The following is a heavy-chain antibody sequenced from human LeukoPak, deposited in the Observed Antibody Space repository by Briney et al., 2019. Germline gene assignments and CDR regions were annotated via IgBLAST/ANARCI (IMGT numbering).Heavy chain of an antibody. Sequence: PGGSLRLSCAASGFTFSSYSMNWVRKAPGKGLGWVSYISSSSSTIYYADSVKGRFTISRDNAKNSLYLQMNSLRAEDTAVYYCARGIAAAAPTEGYWGQGTLVTVSS. J-gene: IGHJ4*02. CDR1: GFTFSSYS. D-gene: IGHD6-13*01. CDR3: ARGIAAAAPTEGY. V-gene: IGHV3-48*01. CDR2: ISSSSSTI.